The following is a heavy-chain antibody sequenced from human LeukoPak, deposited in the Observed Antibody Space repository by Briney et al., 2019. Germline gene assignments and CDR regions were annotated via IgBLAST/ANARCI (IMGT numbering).Heavy chain of an antibody. CDR1: GFTVSSNY. Sequence: PGGSLRLSCAASGFTVSSNYMSWVRQAPGKGLEWVSVIYSGGSTYYADSVKGRFTISRDDSKNTLYLQMNSLRAEDTAVYYCALEGIAAAGTNRSEDAFDIWGQGTMVTVSS. CDR2: IYSGGST. D-gene: IGHD6-13*01. J-gene: IGHJ3*02. V-gene: IGHV3-53*01. CDR3: ALEGIAAAGTNRSEDAFDI.